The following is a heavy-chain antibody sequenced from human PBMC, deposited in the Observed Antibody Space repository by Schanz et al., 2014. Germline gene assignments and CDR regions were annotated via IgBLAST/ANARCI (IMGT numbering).Heavy chain of an antibody. CDR3: ARDTTWRLDL. Sequence: QVQLQESGPGLVKPSQTLSLTCTVSGGSIRSGTYYWSWIRQPAGKALEWVGRVFPNGITNYNPSRKRRGPISLDTSNNKFSLTLTSLTAADTAVYYCARDTTWRLDLWGRGTLVTVSS. V-gene: IGHV4-61*02. CDR2: VFPNGIT. D-gene: IGHD1-1*01. CDR1: GGSIRSGTYY. J-gene: IGHJ2*01.